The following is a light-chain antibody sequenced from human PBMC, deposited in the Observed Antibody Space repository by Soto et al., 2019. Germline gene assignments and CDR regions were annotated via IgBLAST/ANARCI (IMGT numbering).Light chain of an antibody. CDR1: QDISNY. CDR3: QQYDNLPPFT. CDR2: DAS. Sequence: DIQMTQSPSSLSASVGDRVTITCQASQDISNYLNWYQQKPGKAPKLLFYDASNLETGVPSRFSGSGSGTDFTFTISSLQPEDIATYYCQQYDNLPPFTFGPGTKVDIK. J-gene: IGKJ3*01. V-gene: IGKV1-33*01.